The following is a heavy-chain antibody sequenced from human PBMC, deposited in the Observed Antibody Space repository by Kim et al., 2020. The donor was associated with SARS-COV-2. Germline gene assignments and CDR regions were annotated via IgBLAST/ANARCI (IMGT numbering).Heavy chain of an antibody. D-gene: IGHD3-22*01. V-gene: IGHV4-31*03. J-gene: IGHJ3*01. Sequence: SETLSLTCTVSGGSISSGGYYWSWIRQHPGQGLEWIGYIYYSGSTYSNPPLKSRVTISVDTTKNSLSLSLSTVTAADTSVYSCARAVITMIVVVGAFDV. CDR3: ARAVITMIVVVGAFDV. CDR1: GGSISSGGYY. CDR2: IYYSGST.